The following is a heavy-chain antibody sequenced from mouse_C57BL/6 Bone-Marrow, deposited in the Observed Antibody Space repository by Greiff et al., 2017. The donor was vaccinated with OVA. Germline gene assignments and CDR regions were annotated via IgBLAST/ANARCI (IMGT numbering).Heavy chain of an antibody. D-gene: IGHD1-1*01. V-gene: IGHV2-6*01. J-gene: IGHJ1*03. CDR1: GFSLTSYG. Sequence: VKLMESGPGLVAPSQSLSITCTVSGFSLTSYGVDWVRQSPGKGLEWLGVIWGVGSTNYNSALKSRLSISKDNSKSQVFLKMNSLQTDDTAMYYCAREDYYGSSPLWYFDVWGTGTTVTVSS. CDR3: AREDYYGSSPLWYFDV. CDR2: IWGVGST.